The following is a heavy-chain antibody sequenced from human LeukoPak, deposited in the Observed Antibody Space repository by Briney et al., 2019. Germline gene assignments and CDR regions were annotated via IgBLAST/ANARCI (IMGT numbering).Heavy chain of an antibody. V-gene: IGHV3-9*01. D-gene: IGHD6-6*01. Sequence: GGSLRLSCAASGFSFDDYAMHWVRQAPGKGLEWVSGFSWNSGSIGYADSVKGRFTISRDNAKNSLYLQMNSLRAEDTALYYCAKDGIAAPQGYYYGMDVWGQGTTVTVS. CDR2: FSWNSGSI. CDR1: GFSFDDYA. CDR3: AKDGIAAPQGYYYGMDV. J-gene: IGHJ6*02.